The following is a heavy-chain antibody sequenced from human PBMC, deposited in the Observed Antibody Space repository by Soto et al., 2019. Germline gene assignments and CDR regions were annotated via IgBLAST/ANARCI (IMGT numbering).Heavy chain of an antibody. J-gene: IGHJ4*02. CDR2: IYHSGST. V-gene: IGHV4-4*02. D-gene: IGHD6-19*01. CDR1: GGSISSSNW. Sequence: SEPLSLPCAVSGGSISSSNWCSCVRQPPGKGLEWIGEIYHSGSTNYNPSLKSRVTISVDTSKNQFSLKLSSVTAADTAVYYCARASSGWYGSGFDYWGQGTLVTVSS. CDR3: ARASSGWYGSGFDY.